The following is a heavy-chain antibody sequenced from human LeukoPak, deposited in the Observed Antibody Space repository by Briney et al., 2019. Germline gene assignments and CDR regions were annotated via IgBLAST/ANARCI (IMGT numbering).Heavy chain of an antibody. CDR1: GYSFTSYW. CDR3: ARIPGPWGLLPSYYYYMDV. CDR2: IYPGDSDT. V-gene: IGHV5-51*01. Sequence: GESLKISCKGSGYSFTSYWIGWVRQMPGKGLEWMGIIYPGDSDTRYSPSFQGQVTISADKSISTAYLQWSSLRASDTAMYYCARIPGPWGLLPSYYYYMDVWGKGTTVTVSS. D-gene: IGHD1-26*01. J-gene: IGHJ6*03.